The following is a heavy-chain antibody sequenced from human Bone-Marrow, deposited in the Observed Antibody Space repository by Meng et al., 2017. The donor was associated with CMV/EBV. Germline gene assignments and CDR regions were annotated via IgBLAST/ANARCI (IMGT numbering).Heavy chain of an antibody. CDR3: ASERTYGSPYYYYYGMDV. J-gene: IGHJ6*02. CDR1: GFTFSSYA. CDR2: ISYDGSNK. Sequence: GESLKISCAASGFTFSSYAMHWVRQAPGKGLEWVAVISYDGSNKYYADSVKGRFTISRDNSKNTLYLQMNSLRAEDTAVYYCASERTYGSPYYYYYGMDVWGQGTTVTGSS. V-gene: IGHV3-30-3*01. D-gene: IGHD4-17*01.